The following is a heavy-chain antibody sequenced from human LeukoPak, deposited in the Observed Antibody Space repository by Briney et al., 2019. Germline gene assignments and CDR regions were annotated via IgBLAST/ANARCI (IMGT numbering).Heavy chain of an antibody. J-gene: IGHJ4*02. V-gene: IGHV3-23*01. CDR1: GFSFSSYD. Sequence: GGSLRLSCAASGFSFSSYDMSWVRQAPGKGLEWVSAISGSGGSTYYADSVKGRFTISRDNSKNTLYLQMNSLRAEDTAVYYCTATDYDSSGYYFDYWGQGTLVTVSS. CDR3: TATDYDSSGYYFDY. D-gene: IGHD3-22*01. CDR2: ISGSGGST.